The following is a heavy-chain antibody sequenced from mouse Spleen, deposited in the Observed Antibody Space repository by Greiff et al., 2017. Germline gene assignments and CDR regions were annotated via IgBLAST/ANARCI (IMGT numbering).Heavy chain of an antibody. V-gene: IGHV7-1*01. CDR3: ARDAWVGVAGHYAMDY. D-gene: IGHD1-1*01. CDR2: SRNKANDYTT. J-gene: IGHJ4*01. CDR1: GFTFSDFY. Sequence: EVQLVESGGGLVQSGRSLRLSCATSGFTFSDFYMEWVRQAPGKGLEWIAASRNKANDYTTEYSASVKGRFIVSRDTSQSILYLQMNALRAEDTAIYYCARDAWVGVAGHYAMDYWGQGTSVTVSS.